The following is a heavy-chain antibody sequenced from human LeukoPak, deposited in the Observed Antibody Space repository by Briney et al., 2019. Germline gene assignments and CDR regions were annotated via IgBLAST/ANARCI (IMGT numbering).Heavy chain of an antibody. CDR2: IYRGGST. D-gene: IGHD6-13*01. CDR3: ARGIAAVTYFDF. CDR1: GFTVSNSY. J-gene: IGHJ4*02. Sequence: GGSLKLSCAASGFTVSNSYMNWVRQAPGKGLEWVSVIYRGGSTYHADSVKGRFTISRDNSKNTLYLQMNSLRAEDTAVYYCARGIAAVTYFDFWGQGTLVTVSS. V-gene: IGHV3-53*01.